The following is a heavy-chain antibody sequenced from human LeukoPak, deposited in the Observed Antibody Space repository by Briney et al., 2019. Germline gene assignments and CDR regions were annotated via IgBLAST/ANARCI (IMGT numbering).Heavy chain of an antibody. Sequence: PSQTLSLTCTVSGGSISSGGYYWSWIRQSPGKGLEWVGYIAHSGTTSYKSSLKSRVTISVDTSKNQLSLRLTSVTAADTAVYYCARWDDSAWAFGNWGPGTLVTVSS. J-gene: IGHJ4*02. CDR2: IAHSGTT. CDR1: GGSISSGGYY. D-gene: IGHD6-19*01. V-gene: IGHV4-61*08. CDR3: ARWDDSAWAFGN.